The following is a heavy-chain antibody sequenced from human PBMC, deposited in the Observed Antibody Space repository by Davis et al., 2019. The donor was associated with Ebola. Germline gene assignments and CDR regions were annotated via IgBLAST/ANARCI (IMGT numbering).Heavy chain of an antibody. D-gene: IGHD6-19*01. CDR3: ARDPEEQWLEGWFDP. CDR2: IKPDGSEK. J-gene: IGHJ5*02. CDR1: GFTFSAYW. V-gene: IGHV3-7*01. Sequence: GESLKISCETSGFTFSAYWMSWVRQTPGKGLEWVANIKPDGSEKFYVDSVKGRFTISRDNANNSLFLEMNSLRSEDTAVYYCARDPEEQWLEGWFDPWGQGTLVTVSS.